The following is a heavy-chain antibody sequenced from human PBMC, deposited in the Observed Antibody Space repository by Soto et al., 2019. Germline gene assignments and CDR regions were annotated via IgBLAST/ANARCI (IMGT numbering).Heavy chain of an antibody. CDR1: GGSISSGDYY. V-gene: IGHV4-30-4*01. Sequence: QVQLQESGPGLVKPSQTLSLTCTVSGGSISSGDYYWSWIRQPPGKGLEWIGYIYYSGSTYYNPPLKSRVTISVDTSKNQFSLKLSSVTAADTAVYYCARDATVTTRSYWYFDLWGRGTLVTVSS. CDR3: ARDATVTTRSYWYFDL. J-gene: IGHJ2*01. D-gene: IGHD4-17*01. CDR2: IYYSGST.